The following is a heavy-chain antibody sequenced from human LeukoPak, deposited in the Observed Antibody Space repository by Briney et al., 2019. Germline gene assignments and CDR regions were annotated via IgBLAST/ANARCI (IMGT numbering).Heavy chain of an antibody. CDR3: ARVGSKPEYYYDSSAFYYGGYYFDY. J-gene: IGHJ4*02. Sequence: GASVKFSCKASGYTFINYYMHWVRQAPGQGLEWMGIINPSGGSTSYAQKFQGRVTMTRDTSTSTVYMELSSLRSEDTAVYFGARVGSKPEYYYDSSAFYYGGYYFDYWGQGTLVTVSS. CDR2: INPSGGST. V-gene: IGHV1-46*01. CDR1: GYTFINYY. D-gene: IGHD3-22*01.